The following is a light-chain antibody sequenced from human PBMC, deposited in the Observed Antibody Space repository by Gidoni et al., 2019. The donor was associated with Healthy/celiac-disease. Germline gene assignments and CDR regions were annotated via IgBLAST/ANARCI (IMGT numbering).Light chain of an antibody. J-gene: IGKJ4*01. CDR3: QQRSNWPPELT. CDR1: QSVSSY. V-gene: IGKV3-11*01. CDR2: DAS. Sequence: ELVLTQPPATLSLSPAVRATLSCRASQSVSSYLAWYQQNPGQAPRLLIYDASNRATGSPARFSGSGSGTDFTLTISSREPEDFAVYYCQQRSNWPPELTFGGGTKVEIK.